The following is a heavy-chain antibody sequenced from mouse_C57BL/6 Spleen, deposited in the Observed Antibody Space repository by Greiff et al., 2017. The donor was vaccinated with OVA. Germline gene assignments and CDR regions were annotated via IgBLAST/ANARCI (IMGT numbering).Heavy chain of an antibody. CDR1: GFTFSSYA. D-gene: IGHD3-2*02. CDR2: ISDGGSYT. CDR3: ARDRQLRLFDY. J-gene: IGHJ2*01. Sequence: EVHLVESGGGLVKPGGSLKLSCAASGFTFSSYAMSWVRQTPEKRLEWVATISDGGSYTYYPDNVKGRFTISRDNAKNNLYLQMSHLKSEDTAMYYCARDRQLRLFDYWGQGTTLTVSS. V-gene: IGHV5-4*01.